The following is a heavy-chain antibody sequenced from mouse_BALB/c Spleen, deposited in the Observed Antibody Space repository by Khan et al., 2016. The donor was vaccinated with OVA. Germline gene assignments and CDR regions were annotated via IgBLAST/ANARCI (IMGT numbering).Heavy chain of an antibody. CDR2: IDSNGGST. V-gene: IGHV5-6-3*01. D-gene: IGHD1-3*01. CDR3: TKSAK. CDR1: RFTISSYG. J-gene: IGHJ2*01. Sequence: EVELVESGGGIVQPGGSLKLSCAASRFTISSYGMSSVRQTPDKRLELVATIDSNGGSTDYPDSVKGRFTISGDNAKNALYLQLRSLKSEDTAMYYCTKSAKWGQGTTLTVSS.